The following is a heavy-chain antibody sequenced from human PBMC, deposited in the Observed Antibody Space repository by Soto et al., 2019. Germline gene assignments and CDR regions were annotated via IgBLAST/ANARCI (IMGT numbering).Heavy chain of an antibody. D-gene: IGHD1-26*01. CDR3: ANGRALAPTGNYFDY. J-gene: IGHJ4*02. Sequence: GGSLRLSXAASGFTFSSYGMHWVRQAPGKGLEWVAVISYDGSNKYYADSVKGRFTISRDNSKNTLYLQMNSLRAEDTAVYYCANGRALAPTGNYFDYWGQGTLVTVSS. V-gene: IGHV3-30*18. CDR1: GFTFSSYG. CDR2: ISYDGSNK.